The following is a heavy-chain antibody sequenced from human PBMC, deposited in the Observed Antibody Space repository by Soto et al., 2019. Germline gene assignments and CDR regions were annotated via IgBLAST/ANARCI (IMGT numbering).Heavy chain of an antibody. CDR1: GYTFTSYY. D-gene: IGHD2-15*01. CDR2: INPSGGST. V-gene: IGHV1-46*01. Sequence: ASVKVSCKASGYTFTSYYMHWVRQAPGQGLEWMGIINPSGGSTSYAQKFQGRVTMTRDTSTSTVYMELSSLRPEDTAVYYCARDGKRGGYCSGGSCYSPAYYYYYGMDVWGQGTTVTV. J-gene: IGHJ6*02. CDR3: ARDGKRGGYCSGGSCYSPAYYYYYGMDV.